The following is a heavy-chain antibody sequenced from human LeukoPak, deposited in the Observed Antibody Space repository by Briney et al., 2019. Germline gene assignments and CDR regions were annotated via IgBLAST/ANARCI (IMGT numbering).Heavy chain of an antibody. CDR2: IDDDSTT. Sequence: PGGSLRLSCTASGFTFSGKSMNWVRQAPGKGLEWVSLIDDDSTTKYADSVKGRFTISRDNSKSTLYLQMISLRAEDTAVYYCARAGNRYCSGGSCNWFDPWGQGTLVTVSS. CDR1: GFTFSGKS. CDR3: ARAGNRYCSGGSCNWFDP. V-gene: IGHV3-66*01. D-gene: IGHD2-15*01. J-gene: IGHJ5*02.